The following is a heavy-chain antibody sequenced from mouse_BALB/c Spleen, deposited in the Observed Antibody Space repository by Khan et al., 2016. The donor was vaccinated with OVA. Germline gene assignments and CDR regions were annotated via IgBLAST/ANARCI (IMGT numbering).Heavy chain of an antibody. CDR3: ARKDYYDYDPFPY. Sequence: VQLKESGPGLVKPSQSLSLTCTVTGYSINSEYAWNWIRQFPGNKLEWMGYINYSGNTRFNPSLKSRTSITRDTSKNQFFLQLNSVTTEDTATYYGARKDYYDYDPFPYWGQGTLVTVSA. J-gene: IGHJ3*01. CDR1: GYSINSEYA. V-gene: IGHV3-2*02. D-gene: IGHD2-4*01. CDR2: INYSGNT.